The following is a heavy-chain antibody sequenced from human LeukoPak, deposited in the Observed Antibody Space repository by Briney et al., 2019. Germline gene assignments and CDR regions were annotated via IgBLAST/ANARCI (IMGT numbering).Heavy chain of an antibody. J-gene: IGHJ4*02. CDR2: FDPEDGET. Sequence: ASVEVSCKVSGYTLTELSMHWVRQAPGKGLEWMGGFDPEDGETIYAQKFQGRVTMTEDTSTDTAYMELSSLRSEDTAVYYCATLATRYGGDPRLDYWGQGTLVTVSS. V-gene: IGHV1-24*01. CDR1: GYTLTELS. D-gene: IGHD4-17*01. CDR3: ATLATRYGGDPRLDY.